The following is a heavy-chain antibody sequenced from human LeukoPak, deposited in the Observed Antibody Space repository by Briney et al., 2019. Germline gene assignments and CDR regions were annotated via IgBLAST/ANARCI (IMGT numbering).Heavy chain of an antibody. V-gene: IGHV1-24*01. D-gene: IGHD3-9*01. J-gene: IGHJ4*02. CDR3: AAQRAEYDILTGYRRAVY. Sequence: ASVKVSCKVSGYTLTELSMHWVRQAPVKGLEWMGGFDPEDGETIYAQKFQGRVTMTEDTSTDTAYMELSSLRSEDTAVYYCAAQRAEYDILTGYRRAVYWGQGTLVTVSS. CDR2: FDPEDGET. CDR1: GYTLTELS.